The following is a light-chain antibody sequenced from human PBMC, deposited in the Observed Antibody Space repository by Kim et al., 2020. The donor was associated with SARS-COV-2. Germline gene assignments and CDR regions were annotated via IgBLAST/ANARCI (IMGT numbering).Light chain of an antibody. CDR2: QAS. Sequence: DIQMTQSPSTLSASVGDRVTITCRASQSVDGWLAWYQQKPGKAPRLLIYQASKLADGVPSRFTGSGSGTGFTLTVNNLQPYDSAVYYCKQYETYWTFGPGTKVDIK. CDR1: QSVDGW. V-gene: IGKV1-5*03. J-gene: IGKJ1*01. CDR3: KQYETYWT.